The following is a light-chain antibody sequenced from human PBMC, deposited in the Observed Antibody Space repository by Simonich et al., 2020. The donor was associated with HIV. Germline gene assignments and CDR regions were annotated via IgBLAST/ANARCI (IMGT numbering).Light chain of an antibody. J-gene: IGLJ3*02. V-gene: IGLV2-14*03. Sequence: QSALTQPASVSGSPGQSITISCPGTSRDVGGYNYVSWYKQHRGKAPQLMIYYVNNRPSRVSNRFSGAKSGNTASLTISGLQAEDAADYYCSSYTSSNTWVFGGGTKLTVL. CDR1: SRDVGGYNY. CDR3: SSYTSSNTWV. CDR2: YVN.